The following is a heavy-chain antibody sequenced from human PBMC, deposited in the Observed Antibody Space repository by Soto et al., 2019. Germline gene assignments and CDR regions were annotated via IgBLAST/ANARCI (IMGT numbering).Heavy chain of an antibody. V-gene: IGHV3-23*01. CDR2: ISGRGGST. D-gene: IGHD2-21*02. CDR3: AKDQITHCGGDCGAFDI. J-gene: IGHJ3*02. CDR1: GFTFSSYA. Sequence: PGGSLRLSCAASGFTFSSYAMSWVRQAPGKGLEWVSGISGRGGSTYYEDSVKGRFTISRDNSKNTLYLQMNSLRAEDTAVYYCAKDQITHCGGDCGAFDIWGQGTMVTVS.